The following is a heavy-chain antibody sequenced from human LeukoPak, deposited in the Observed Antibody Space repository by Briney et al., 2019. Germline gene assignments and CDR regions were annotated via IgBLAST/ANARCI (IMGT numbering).Heavy chain of an antibody. CDR3: ATDYYDSSGYGNFDY. CDR1: GYTFSIYG. Sequence: RASVRVSCKASGYTFSIYGFSWVRQAPGQGLEWMGWISAYNGNTNYAQKFQGRVTMTEDTSTDTAYMELSSLRSEDTAVYYCATDYYDSSGYGNFDYWGQGTLVTVSS. V-gene: IGHV1-18*01. D-gene: IGHD3-22*01. J-gene: IGHJ4*02. CDR2: ISAYNGNT.